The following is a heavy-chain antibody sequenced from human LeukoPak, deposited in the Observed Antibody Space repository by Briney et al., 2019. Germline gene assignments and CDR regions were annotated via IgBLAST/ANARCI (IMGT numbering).Heavy chain of an antibody. D-gene: IGHD3-10*01. CDR3: AREGVYGVGSHGAGDY. J-gene: IGHJ4*02. V-gene: IGHV3-74*01. CDR1: GFIFSDYW. Sequence: GGSLRLSCAASGFIFSDYWMHWVRQAPGKGLVWVSRINTDGTNTTYADSVKGRFTISRDNAKNTLYLQMNSPRVEDTAIYFCAREGVYGVGSHGAGDYWGQGTLVTVSS. CDR2: INTDGTNT.